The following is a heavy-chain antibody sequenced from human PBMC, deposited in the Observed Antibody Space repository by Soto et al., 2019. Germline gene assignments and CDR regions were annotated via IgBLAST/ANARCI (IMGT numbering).Heavy chain of an antibody. D-gene: IGHD3-16*01. J-gene: IGHJ4*02. Sequence: GASVKVSCKASGGTFSSYAMHWVRQAPGQRLEWMGWINAGNGNTKYSQKFQGRVTITRDTSASTAYMELSSLRSEDTAVYYCARAVGGPTSNLDYWGQGTLVTVSS. CDR1: GGTFSSYA. CDR3: ARAVGGPTSNLDY. CDR2: INAGNGNT. V-gene: IGHV1-3*01.